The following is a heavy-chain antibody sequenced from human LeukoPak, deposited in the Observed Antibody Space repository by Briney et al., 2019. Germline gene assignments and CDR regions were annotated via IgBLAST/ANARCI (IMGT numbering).Heavy chain of an antibody. D-gene: IGHD1-26*01. V-gene: IGHV1-18*01. CDR1: GYTFTSYG. CDR3: ARVSKGSYYGIMNFDY. J-gene: IGHJ4*02. CDR2: ISAYNGNT. Sequence: GASVKVSCKASGYTFTSYGISWVRQAPGQGLEWMGWISAYNGNTNYAQKLQGRVTMTTDTSTSTAYMELRSLRSADTAVYYCARVSKGSYYGIMNFDYWGQGTLVTVSS.